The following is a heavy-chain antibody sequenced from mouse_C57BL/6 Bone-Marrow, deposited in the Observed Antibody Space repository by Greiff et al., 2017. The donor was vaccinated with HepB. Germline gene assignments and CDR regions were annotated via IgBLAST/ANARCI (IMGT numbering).Heavy chain of an antibody. D-gene: IGHD2-5*01. CDR1: GFTFSNYW. V-gene: IGHV6-3*01. CDR2: IRLKSDNYAT. J-gene: IGHJ2*01. Sequence: EVKLEESGGGLVQPGGSMKLSCVASGFTFSNYWMNWVRQSPEKGLEWVAQIRLKSDNYATHYAESVKGSFTISRDDSNSSVYLQMNNLRAEDTGIYYCTVGMSNYDFDYWGQGTTLTVSS. CDR3: TVGMSNYDFDY.